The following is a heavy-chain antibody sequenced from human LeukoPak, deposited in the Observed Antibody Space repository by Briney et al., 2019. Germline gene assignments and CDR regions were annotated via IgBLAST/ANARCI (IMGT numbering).Heavy chain of an antibody. D-gene: IGHD1-26*01. J-gene: IGHJ3*02. Sequence: ASVKVPCKASGYTFTGYYMHWVRQAPGQGLEWMGWINPNSGGTNYAQKFQGRVTMTRDTSISTAYMELSRLRSDDTAVYYCARFSWELIPSDIWGQGTMVTVSS. CDR2: INPNSGGT. CDR3: ARFSWELIPSDI. CDR1: GYTFTGYY. V-gene: IGHV1-2*02.